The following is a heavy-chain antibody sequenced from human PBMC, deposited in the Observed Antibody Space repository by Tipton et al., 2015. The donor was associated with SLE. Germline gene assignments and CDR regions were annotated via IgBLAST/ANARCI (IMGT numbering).Heavy chain of an antibody. D-gene: IGHD6-19*01. CDR2: ISGSGGST. V-gene: IGHV3-23*01. CDR3: ARVLAYSSGSARHAFDI. Sequence: SLRLSCAASGFTFSSYAMSWVRQAPGKGLEWVSAISGSGGSTYYADSVKGRFTISRDNSKNTLYLQMNSLRAEDTAVYYCARVLAYSSGSARHAFDIWGQGTMVTVSS. J-gene: IGHJ3*02. CDR1: GFTFSSYA.